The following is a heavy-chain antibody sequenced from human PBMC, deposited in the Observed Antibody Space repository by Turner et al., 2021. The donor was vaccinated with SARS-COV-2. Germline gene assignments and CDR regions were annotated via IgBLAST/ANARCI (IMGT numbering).Heavy chain of an antibody. CDR2: ISGRGGNT. Sequence: VQLLESGGRSVHPGGSRRLSCAASGFTFSSYAMSWVRQAPGKGLEWVSAISGRGGNTYYADSVKGRYTISRDNSKNTLYLQMNSLIAEDTAVYYCAKGGDHGDYWGQGTLVTVSS. J-gene: IGHJ4*02. V-gene: IGHV3-23*01. D-gene: IGHD2-21*02. CDR1: GFTFSSYA. CDR3: AKGGDHGDY.